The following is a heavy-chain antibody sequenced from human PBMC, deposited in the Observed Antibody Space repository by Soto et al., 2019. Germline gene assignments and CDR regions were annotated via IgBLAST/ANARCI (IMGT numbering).Heavy chain of an antibody. CDR2: IYYSGST. CDR3: ARGARQYFQH. Sequence: PSETLSLTCTVSGGSISSYYWSWIRQPPGKGLEWIGYIYYSGSTNYNPSLKSRVTISVDTSKNQFSLKLSSVTAADTAVYYCARGARQYFQHWGQGTLGTVSS. V-gene: IGHV4-59*01. CDR1: GGSISSYY. J-gene: IGHJ1*01.